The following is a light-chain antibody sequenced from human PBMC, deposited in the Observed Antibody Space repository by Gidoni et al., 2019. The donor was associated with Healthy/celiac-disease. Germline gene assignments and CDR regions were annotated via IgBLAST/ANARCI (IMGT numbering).Light chain of an antibody. CDR2: DAS. J-gene: IGKJ2*01. V-gene: IGKV1-33*01. CDR1: QDISNY. CDR3: QQYDNLPYT. Sequence: DIQMTQSPSSLSASVGDRVTITCQASQDISNYLHWYQQKPGKAPKRLIYDASNLETGVPSRFSGSGSGTDFTFTISSLQPEEIATYYCQQYDNLPYTFGQGTKLEIK.